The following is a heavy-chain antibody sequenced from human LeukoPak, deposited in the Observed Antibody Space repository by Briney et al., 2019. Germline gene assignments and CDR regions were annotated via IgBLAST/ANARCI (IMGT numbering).Heavy chain of an antibody. Sequence: PGRSLRLSCAASGFTFDDYAMHWVRQAPGKGLEWVSGISWNSGSIGYADSVKGRFTISRDNAKNSLYLQMNSLRAEDTALYYCAKGPYYDFWSGYPFDPWGQGTLVTVSS. CDR3: AKGPYYDFWSGYPFDP. D-gene: IGHD3-3*01. CDR2: ISWNSGSI. CDR1: GFTFDDYA. J-gene: IGHJ5*02. V-gene: IGHV3-9*01.